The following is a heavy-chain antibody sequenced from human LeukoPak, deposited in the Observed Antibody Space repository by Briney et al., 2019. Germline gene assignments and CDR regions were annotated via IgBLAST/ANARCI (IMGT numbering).Heavy chain of an antibody. J-gene: IGHJ6*03. CDR2: INSDGSST. D-gene: IGHD3-3*01. CDR3: ARLRYNDFWGGHWKYYYYMDV. CDR1: GFTFSSYW. V-gene: IGHV3-74*01. Sequence: GGSLRLSCAASGFTFSSYWMHWVRQAPGKGLVWVSRINSDGSSTSYADSVKGRFTISRDNAKNSLYLQMNSLRAEDTALYYCARLRYNDFWGGHWKYYYYMDVWGKGTTVTVSS.